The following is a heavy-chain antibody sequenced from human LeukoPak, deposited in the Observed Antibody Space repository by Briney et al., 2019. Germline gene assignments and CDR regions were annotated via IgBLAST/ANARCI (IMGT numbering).Heavy chain of an antibody. CDR2: ISACNGNT. CDR3: AREGRVSPWELLTDAFDI. V-gene: IGHV1-18*01. D-gene: IGHD1-26*01. CDR1: SYTFTSYV. J-gene: IGHJ3*02. Sequence: ASVKVSCKSSSYTFTSYVICWVRQAPGLGLEWMGWISACNGNTNYAQKLQGRVTMTTDTSTSTAYMELRSLRSDDTAVYYCAREGRVSPWELLTDAFDIWGQGTMVTVSS.